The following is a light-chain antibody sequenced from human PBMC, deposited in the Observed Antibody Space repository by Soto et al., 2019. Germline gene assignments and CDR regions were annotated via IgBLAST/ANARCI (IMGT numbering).Light chain of an antibody. CDR3: CSYAGGPRGV. V-gene: IGLV2-23*01. CDR2: EDI. J-gene: IGLJ3*02. Sequence: QSALTQPASVSGSPGQSITISCTGSSSDVGRYNLVSWYQQHPGKAPKLIIYEDIERPSGVSNRFSGSKSGNTASLTISGRQTEDEADYDGCSYAGGPRGVFGGGTKLPVL. CDR1: SSDVGRYNL.